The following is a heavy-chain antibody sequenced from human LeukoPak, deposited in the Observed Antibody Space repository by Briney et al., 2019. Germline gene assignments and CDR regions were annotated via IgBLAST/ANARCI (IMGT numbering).Heavy chain of an antibody. J-gene: IGHJ6*03. Sequence: PSETLSLTCTVSGGSISSTNSYGGWIRQPPEKGLEWIGNLDSSGTSHYSPVLKSRVTISLDTSKSHFSLRLTAVTAADTAVYYCARLRDYGGHYFYSYMDVWGKGTSVTVSS. D-gene: IGHD4/OR15-4a*01. CDR1: GGSISSTNSY. CDR3: ARLRDYGGHYFYSYMDV. V-gene: IGHV4-39*02. CDR2: LDSSGTS.